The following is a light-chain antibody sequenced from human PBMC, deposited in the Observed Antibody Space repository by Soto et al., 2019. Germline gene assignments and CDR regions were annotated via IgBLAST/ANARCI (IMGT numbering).Light chain of an antibody. CDR3: QQYGSSPGT. Sequence: IVLTPSPCTKSLSPGERATLSCRARQSVSSTYLAWYQQKPGQAPRLLIYGASIRATDIPDRFSGSGSGTDFTLTITRLEPEDFAVYYCQQYGSSPGTFGQGTKVDI. V-gene: IGKV3-20*01. CDR1: QSVSSTY. CDR2: GAS. J-gene: IGKJ1*01.